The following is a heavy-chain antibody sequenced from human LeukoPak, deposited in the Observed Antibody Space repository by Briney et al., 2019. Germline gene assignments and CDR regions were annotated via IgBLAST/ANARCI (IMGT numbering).Heavy chain of an antibody. CDR2: INVHRS. V-gene: IGHV1-18*01. D-gene: IGHD6-25*01. CDR1: GYTFRSYG. J-gene: IGHJ6*02. Sequence: ASVKVSCKASGYTFRSYGITWVGQAPGQGLEWMGWINVHRSNYARPLRGRISMTIETSTSTAYMELRSLTSDDTAVYYCARGGGFNPSDYSSYYGLDVWGQGTTVTVS. CDR3: ARGGGFNPSDYSSYYGLDV.